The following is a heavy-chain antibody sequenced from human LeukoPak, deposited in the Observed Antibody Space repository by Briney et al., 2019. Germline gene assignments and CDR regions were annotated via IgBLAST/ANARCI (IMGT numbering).Heavy chain of an antibody. Sequence: GGSLGLSCAASGFTFDDHGMSWVRQAPGKGLEWVSGINWNGGSTTYADSVKGRFTISRDNAKNSLYLQMNSLRAEDTALYYCATSSGYQPFDYWGQGTLVTVSS. CDR1: GFTFDDHG. CDR2: INWNGGST. V-gene: IGHV3-20*04. J-gene: IGHJ4*02. D-gene: IGHD6-25*01. CDR3: ATSSGYQPFDY.